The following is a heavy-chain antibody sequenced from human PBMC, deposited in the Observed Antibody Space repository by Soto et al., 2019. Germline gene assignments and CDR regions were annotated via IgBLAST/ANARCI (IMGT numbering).Heavy chain of an antibody. CDR3: AAIGVSGADY. J-gene: IGHJ4*02. Sequence: QMQLVQSGPEVKKPGTSVKVSCKASGFTFTSSAVQWVRQARGQRLEWMGWIVVGSGNTNYAQKFQERVTITRDMSTSTAYMALSSLRSEETAVYYCAAIGVSGADYWGQGTLVTVSS. CDR1: GFTFTSSA. CDR2: IVVGSGNT. D-gene: IGHD1-26*01. V-gene: IGHV1-58*01.